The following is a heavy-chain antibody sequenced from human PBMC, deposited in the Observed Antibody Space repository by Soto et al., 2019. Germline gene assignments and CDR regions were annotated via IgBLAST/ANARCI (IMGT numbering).Heavy chain of an antibody. Sequence: QVQLQESAPRLVKPSGTLSLTCGVSGDSFSSSNWWTWIRQPPGKGLEWIGDILQTGHTDFSPSLRSRITISIDTSMKQFSLNLTSVTATDTAVYYCARSPRRVDGKWYFDYWGPGALFTVSS. CDR1: GDSFSSSNW. CDR2: ILQTGHT. V-gene: IGHV4-4*02. D-gene: IGHD2-15*01. CDR3: ARSPRRVDGKWYFDY. J-gene: IGHJ4*02.